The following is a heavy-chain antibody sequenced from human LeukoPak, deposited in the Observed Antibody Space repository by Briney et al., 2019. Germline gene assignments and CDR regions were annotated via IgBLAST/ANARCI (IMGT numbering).Heavy chain of an antibody. CDR3: VRATDAGYNWNYVSILPQAKVIGY. V-gene: IGHV4-39*07. D-gene: IGHD1-7*01. Sequence: PSETLSLTCTVSGGSISSSSYYWGWIRQPPGKGLEWIGSIYYSGSTYYNPSLKSRVTISVDTSKNQFSLKLSSVTAADTAVYYCVRATDAGYNWNYVSILPQAKVIGYWGQGTLVTVSS. CDR1: GGSISSSSYY. J-gene: IGHJ4*02. CDR2: IYYSGST.